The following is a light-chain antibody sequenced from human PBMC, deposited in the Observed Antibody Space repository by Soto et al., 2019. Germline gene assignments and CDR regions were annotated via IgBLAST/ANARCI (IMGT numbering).Light chain of an antibody. J-gene: IGKJ5*01. V-gene: IGKV3-11*01. CDR2: DAS. CDR3: QHRSNWPPIT. Sequence: ELVLTQSPATLSLSPGERATLSGRASQSVSSYLAWYQQKPCQAPRLLIYDASNRSTGIPARFSGSGSVTDFTLAISGLEPEDFAVYDCQHRSNWPPITCGQGTRLEIK. CDR1: QSVSSY.